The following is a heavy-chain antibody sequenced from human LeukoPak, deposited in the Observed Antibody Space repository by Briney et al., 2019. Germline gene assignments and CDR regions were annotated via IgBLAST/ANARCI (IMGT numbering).Heavy chain of an antibody. CDR3: AREERYYDSSGYYIGLNY. Sequence: TLSLTCAISGDSVSSNSAAWNWIRQSPSRGLEWLGRTYYRSKLYNDYAVSVKSRITINPHTSKNQFSLQLNSVTPEDTAVYYCAREERYYDSSGYYIGLNYWGQGTLVTVSS. D-gene: IGHD3-22*01. CDR1: GDSVSSNSAA. CDR2: TYYRSKLYN. J-gene: IGHJ4*02. V-gene: IGHV6-1*01.